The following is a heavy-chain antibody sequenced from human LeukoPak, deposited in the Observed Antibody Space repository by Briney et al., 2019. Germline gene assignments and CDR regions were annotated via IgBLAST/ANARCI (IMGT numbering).Heavy chain of an antibody. CDR1: GFTFDDYG. CDR2: INWNGGST. J-gene: IGHJ6*03. CDR3: AREALPGIAVAGTGYYYYYMDV. D-gene: IGHD6-19*01. Sequence: GGSLRLSCAASGFTFDDYGMSWVRQAPGKGLEWVSGINWNGGSTGYADSVKGRFTISRDNAKNSLYLQMNSLRAEDTALYYCAREALPGIAVAGTGYYYYYMDVWGKGTTVTVSS. V-gene: IGHV3-20*04.